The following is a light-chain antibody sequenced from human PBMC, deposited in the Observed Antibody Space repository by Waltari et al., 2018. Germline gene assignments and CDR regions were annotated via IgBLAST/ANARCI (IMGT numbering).Light chain of an antibody. CDR3: CSYRSGSTFL. Sequence: QAALTQPPSVSKSLGQSVTISCTGTSSDIGGYNDVSWYQQHPGTAPSLLIYDVTKRPSGVSDRFSGSKSGNTASLTISGLQAEDETDYHCCSYRSGSTFLFGGGTRLTVL. CDR1: SSDIGGYND. J-gene: IGLJ2*01. CDR2: DVT. V-gene: IGLV2-18*02.